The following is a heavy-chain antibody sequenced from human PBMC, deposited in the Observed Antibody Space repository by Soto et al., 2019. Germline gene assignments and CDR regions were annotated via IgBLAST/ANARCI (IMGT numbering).Heavy chain of an antibody. J-gene: IGHJ6*02. CDR2: INPIFGTA. D-gene: IGHD3-3*01. Sequence: GASVKVSCKASGGTFRSYAINWVRPAPGQGLEWMGGINPIFGTANYAQKFQGRVTITADESTSTAYMELSSLRSEDTAVYYCAKDPLKDYDFWSGYGDPIYYYYGMDVWVQGTTVTVSS. CDR1: GGTFRSYA. V-gene: IGHV1-69*13. CDR3: AKDPLKDYDFWSGYGDPIYYYYGMDV.